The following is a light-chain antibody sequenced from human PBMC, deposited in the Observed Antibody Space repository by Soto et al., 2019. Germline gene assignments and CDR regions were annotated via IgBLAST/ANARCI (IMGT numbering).Light chain of an antibody. CDR3: QTWGTGVV. CDR2: LNNDGSH. J-gene: IGLJ2*01. CDR1: SGRSSYT. V-gene: IGLV4-69*01. Sequence: QLVLTQSPSASVTLGASVKLTCTLSSGRSSYTIAWHQQQPEKGPRYLMTLNNDGSHIRGDGIPDRFSGSSSGVERYLTISSLQSEDEADYYCQTWGTGVVFGGGTKLTVL.